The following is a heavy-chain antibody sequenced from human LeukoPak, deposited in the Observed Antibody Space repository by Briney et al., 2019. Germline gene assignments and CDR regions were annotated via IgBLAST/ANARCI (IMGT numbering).Heavy chain of an antibody. Sequence: ASVKVSCKASGYTFTSYCMHWVRQAPGQGLEWMGIINPSGGSTSYAQKFQGRVTMTRDTSTSTVYMELSSLRSEDTAVYYCGTDSSRGTSDAFDIWGQGTMVTVSS. D-gene: IGHD6-13*01. J-gene: IGHJ3*02. CDR3: GTDSSRGTSDAFDI. CDR2: INPSGGST. CDR1: GYTFTSYC. V-gene: IGHV1-46*01.